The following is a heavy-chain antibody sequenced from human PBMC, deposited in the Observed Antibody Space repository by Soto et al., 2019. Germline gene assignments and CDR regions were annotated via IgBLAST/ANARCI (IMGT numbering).Heavy chain of an antibody. D-gene: IGHD3-16*02. Sequence: SETLSLTCTVSRGSISSYYWSWIRQPPGKGLEWIGYISYSGNSNYNPSLKGRVTISVDTSTNQFSLNLTSVTAADTAVYYCARAPETPPIVRVVVPYFFDYWGQGSLVTVSS. CDR1: RGSISSYY. V-gene: IGHV4-59*12. J-gene: IGHJ4*02. CDR2: ISYSGNS. CDR3: ARAPETPPIVRVVVPYFFDY.